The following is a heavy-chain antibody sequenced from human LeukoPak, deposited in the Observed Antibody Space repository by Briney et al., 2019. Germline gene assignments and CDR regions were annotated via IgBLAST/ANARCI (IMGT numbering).Heavy chain of an antibody. CDR2: ISVYNGNT. CDR3: ARGHDSVVRVAARYYGMDV. J-gene: IGHJ6*02. CDR1: GYVFYNFG. V-gene: IGHV1-18*01. Sequence: ASVKVSCKASGYVFYNFGINWVRQAPGQGLEWMGRISVYNGNTNYAQNFQDRVTMTADTSTDTAYMELRSQTSADTAVYYCARGHDSVVRVAARYYGMDVWGQGTAVTVSS. D-gene: IGHD2-15*01.